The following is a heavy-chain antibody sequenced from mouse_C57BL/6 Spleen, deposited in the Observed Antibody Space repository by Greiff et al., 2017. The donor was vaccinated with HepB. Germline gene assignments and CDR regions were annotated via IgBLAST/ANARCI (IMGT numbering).Heavy chain of an antibody. J-gene: IGHJ4*01. V-gene: IGHV1-69*01. CDR1: GYTFTSYW. D-gene: IGHD1-1*01. CDR3: ARRGYYGSSYDAMDY. Sequence: QVQLQQPGAELVMPGASVKLSCKASGYTFTSYWMHWVKQRPGQGLEGIGEIDPSDSYTNYNQKFKGKSTLTVDKSSSTAYMQLSSLTSEDSAVYYCARRGYYGSSYDAMDYWGQGTSVTVSS. CDR2: IDPSDSYT.